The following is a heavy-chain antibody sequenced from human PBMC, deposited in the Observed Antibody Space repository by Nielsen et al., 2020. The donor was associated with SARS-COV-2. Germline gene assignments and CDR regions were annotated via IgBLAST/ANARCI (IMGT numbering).Heavy chain of an antibody. CDR3: ARATDYYYGMDV. CDR1: GFTFTSSA. CDR2: IVVGSGNT. Sequence: SVKVSCKASGFTFTSSAMQWVRQARGQRLEWIGWIVVGSGNTNYAQKFQERVTITRDMSTSTAYMELSSLKSEDTAVYYCARATDYYYGMDVWGQGTTVTVSS. J-gene: IGHJ6*02. V-gene: IGHV1-58*02.